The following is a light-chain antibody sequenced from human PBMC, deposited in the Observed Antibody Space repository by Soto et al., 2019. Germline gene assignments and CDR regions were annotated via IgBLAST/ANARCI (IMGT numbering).Light chain of an antibody. V-gene: IGLV1-44*01. CDR2: KND. CDR3: AAWDDSLNAVL. CDR1: ISNIGSNA. J-gene: IGLJ2*01. Sequence: QSALTQPPSASGTPGQTVTISCSGTISNIGSNAVNWYQQVPGTAPKLLMYKNDQRPSGVPDRFSGSKSGTSASLAVSGLQSEDEADYYCAAWDDSLNAVLFGGGTKVTVL.